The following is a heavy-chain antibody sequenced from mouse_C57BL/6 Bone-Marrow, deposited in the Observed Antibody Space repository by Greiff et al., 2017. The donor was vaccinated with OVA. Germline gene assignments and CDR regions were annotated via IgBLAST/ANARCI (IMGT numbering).Heavy chain of an antibody. CDR2: INYDGSST. V-gene: IGHV5-16*01. CDR3: ARDYGSSPLDY. Sequence: EVMLVESEGGLVQPGSSMKLSCTASGFTFSDYYMAWVRQVPEKGLEWVANINYDGSSTYYLDSLKSRFIISRDNAKNILYLQMSSLKSEDTATYYCARDYGSSPLDYWGQGTTLTVSS. D-gene: IGHD1-1*01. CDR1: GFTFSDYY. J-gene: IGHJ2*01.